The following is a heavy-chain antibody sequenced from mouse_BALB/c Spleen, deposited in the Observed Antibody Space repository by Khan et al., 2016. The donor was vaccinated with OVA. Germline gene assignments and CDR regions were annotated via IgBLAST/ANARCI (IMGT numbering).Heavy chain of an antibody. CDR3: ARAGWDVFAY. CDR1: GYTFTDYV. D-gene: IGHD4-1*01. V-gene: IGHV1-77*01. J-gene: IGHJ3*01. CDR2: IYPGGDTT. Sequence: QVQLQQSGPELVKPGASVKMSCKASGYTFTDYVMNWVKQRNGQGLEWIGQIYPGGDTTYYNEKFKGKATLTADRSSSTAYMQLSNLTSEDSAVEFCARAGWDVFAYWGQGTLVTVSA.